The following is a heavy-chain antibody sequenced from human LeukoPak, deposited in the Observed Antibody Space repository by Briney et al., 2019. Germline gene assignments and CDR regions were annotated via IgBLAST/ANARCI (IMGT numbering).Heavy chain of an antibody. CDR3: AKDIGDGYSNDAFDI. D-gene: IGHD5-24*01. J-gene: IGHJ3*02. V-gene: IGHV3-9*01. CDR1: GFTFDDYA. CDR2: ISWNSGSV. Sequence: GGSLRLSCAASGFTFDDYAMHWVRQAPGKGLEWVSGISWNSGSVGYADSVKGRFTISRDNAKNSLYLQMNSLRAEDTALYYCAKDIGDGYSNDAFDIWGQGTMVTVSS.